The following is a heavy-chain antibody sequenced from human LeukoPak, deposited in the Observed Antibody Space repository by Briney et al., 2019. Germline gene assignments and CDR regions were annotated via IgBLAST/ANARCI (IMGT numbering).Heavy chain of an antibody. CDR1: GGSFSGSY. D-gene: IGHD3-9*01. V-gene: IGHV4-34*01. Sequence: PSETLSLTCAVYGGSFSGSYWKWIRQPPGKGLEWNGEISHSGSTNYNPSLKSRVTISVDTSKNQFSLKLSSVTAADTAVYYCARNYDILTPKNYYYYYMDVWGKGTTVTVSS. J-gene: IGHJ6*03. CDR3: ARNYDILTPKNYYYYYMDV. CDR2: ISHSGST.